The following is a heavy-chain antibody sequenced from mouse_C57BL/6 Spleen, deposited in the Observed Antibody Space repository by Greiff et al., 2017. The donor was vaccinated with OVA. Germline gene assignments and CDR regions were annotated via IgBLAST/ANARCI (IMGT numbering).Heavy chain of an antibody. CDR3: ARRGGDGNGYFDV. V-gene: IGHV1-55*01. CDR1: GYTFTSYW. J-gene: IGHJ1*03. D-gene: IGHD2-1*01. Sequence: QVQLQQPGAELVKPGASVKMSCKASGYTFTSYWITWVKQRPGQGLEWIGDIFPGSGSTNYNEKFKSKATLTVDTSSSTAYMQLSRLTSEDAAVDDCARRGGDGNGYFDVWGTGTTVTVSS. CDR2: IFPGSGST.